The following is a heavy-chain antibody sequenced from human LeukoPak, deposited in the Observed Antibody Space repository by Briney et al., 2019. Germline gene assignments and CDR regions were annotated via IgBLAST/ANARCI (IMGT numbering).Heavy chain of an antibody. CDR2: INTDGSST. V-gene: IGHV3-74*01. CDR3: ARDLDGYRSGNGA. D-gene: IGHD5-12*01. CDR1: GFTFSNYW. J-gene: IGHJ5*02. Sequence: GGSLRLSCAASGFTFSNYWMHWVRQAPGKGLVWFSRINTDGSSTDYADSVKGRFTISRDNAKKTLYLQMNRLRAEDTAVYYCARDLDGYRSGNGAWGQRSLVTVSS.